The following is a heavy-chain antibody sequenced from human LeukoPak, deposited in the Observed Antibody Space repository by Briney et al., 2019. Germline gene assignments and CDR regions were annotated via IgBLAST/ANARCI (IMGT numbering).Heavy chain of an antibody. Sequence: GGFLRLSCAASGFTFSSYWMSWVRQAPGKGLEWVANIKQDGSEKYYVDSVKGRFTISRDNAKNSLYLQMNSLRAEDTAVYYCAVAMVRGVIPYFDYWGQGTLVTVSS. V-gene: IGHV3-7*01. J-gene: IGHJ4*02. CDR3: AVAMVRGVIPYFDY. CDR1: GFTFSSYW. D-gene: IGHD3-10*01. CDR2: IKQDGSEK.